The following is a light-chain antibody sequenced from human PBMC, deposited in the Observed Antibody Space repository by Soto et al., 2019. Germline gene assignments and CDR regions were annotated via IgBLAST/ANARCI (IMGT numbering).Light chain of an antibody. V-gene: IGKV3-20*01. CDR3: QQYGNSPLT. Sequence: EIVMTQSPDTLSASPGERATLSCRASQSVSSSYLAWYQQKPGQAPRLLIYGASSRATGIPDRFSGSGSGTDFTLTISRLEPEDFAVYYCQQYGNSPLTFGGGTKVDIK. CDR2: GAS. CDR1: QSVSSSY. J-gene: IGKJ4*01.